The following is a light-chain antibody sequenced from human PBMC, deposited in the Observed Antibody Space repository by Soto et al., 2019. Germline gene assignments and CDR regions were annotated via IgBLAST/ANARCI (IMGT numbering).Light chain of an antibody. CDR1: LPISNY. CDR2: AAS. Sequence: DIQVTQSPFSLSASVGVRVTITCRASLPISNYLACYQQKPGKIPNLLIYAASTLQAGVPSRFSGSGSGTDFTPTISSLQPEDVAAYYCQKYNSAPLTFGGGTKVDIK. CDR3: QKYNSAPLT. J-gene: IGKJ4*01. V-gene: IGKV1-27*01.